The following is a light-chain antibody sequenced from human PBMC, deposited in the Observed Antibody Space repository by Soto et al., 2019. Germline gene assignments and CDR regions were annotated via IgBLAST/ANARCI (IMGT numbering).Light chain of an antibody. CDR2: EVS. CDR1: SSDLGGYNY. Sequence: QSALTQPASVSGSPGQSITISCTGSSSDLGGYNYVSWYQQHPGKAPKLMIYEVSNRPSGVSNRFSGSKSGNTASLTISGLQAEDEADYYCRSCTSSSTWVFGGGTKRTVL. CDR3: RSCTSSSTWV. V-gene: IGLV2-14*01. J-gene: IGLJ3*02.